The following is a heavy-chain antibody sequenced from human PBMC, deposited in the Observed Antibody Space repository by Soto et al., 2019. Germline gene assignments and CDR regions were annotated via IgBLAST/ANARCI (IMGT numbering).Heavy chain of an antibody. CDR2: ISYDGSNK. V-gene: IGHV3-30-3*01. J-gene: IGHJ6*02. Sequence: QVQLVESGGGVVQPGRSLRLSCAASGFTFSSYAMHWVRQAPGKGLEWVAVISYDGSNKYYADYVKGRFTISRDNSKNTLYLQMNSLRAEDTAVYYCARVSDVWGSYRPLYYYYGMDVWGQGTTVTVSS. D-gene: IGHD3-16*02. CDR3: ARVSDVWGSYRPLYYYYGMDV. CDR1: GFTFSSYA.